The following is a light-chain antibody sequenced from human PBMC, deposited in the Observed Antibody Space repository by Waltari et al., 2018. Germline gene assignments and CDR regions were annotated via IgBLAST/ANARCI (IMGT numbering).Light chain of an antibody. CDR2: GAS. J-gene: IGKJ4*01. CDR3: QQDYSTLVT. V-gene: IGKV4-1*01. CDR1: QSVFYSHNSKNY. Sequence: DIVMTQSPDSLAVSLGERATINCKSSQSVFYSHNSKNYLAWYQQKPGQPPKLLIYGASARESGVPDRFSGSGSGTDFTLTISNLQAADVAVYYCQQDYSTLVTFGGGTKVEIK.